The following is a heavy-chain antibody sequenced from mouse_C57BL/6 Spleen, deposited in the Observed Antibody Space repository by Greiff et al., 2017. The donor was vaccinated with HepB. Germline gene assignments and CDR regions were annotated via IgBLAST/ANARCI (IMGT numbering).Heavy chain of an antibody. V-gene: IGHV1-81*01. CDR2: IYPRSGNT. CDR3: ARGGSTVVPYFDY. Sequence: VMLVESGAELARPGASVKLSCKASGYTFTSYGISWVKQRTGQGLEWIGEIYPRSGNTYYNEKFKGKATLTADKSSSTAYMELRSLTSEDSAVYFCARGGSTVVPYFDYWGQGTTLTVSS. J-gene: IGHJ2*01. CDR1: GYTFTSYG. D-gene: IGHD1-1*01.